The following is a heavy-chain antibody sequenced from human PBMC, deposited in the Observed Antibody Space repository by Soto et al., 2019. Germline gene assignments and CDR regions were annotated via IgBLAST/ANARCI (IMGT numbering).Heavy chain of an antibody. V-gene: IGHV5-10-1*01. CDR2: IDPSDSQT. D-gene: IGHD2-21*01. CDR1: GYSFAGYW. CDR3: ARQIYDSDTGPLFQHYCDCWVYGRTVIDS. J-gene: IGHJ5*01. Sequence: GVSLKISCKGSGYSFAGYWITWVRQDPWKGLEWMGRIDPSDSQTYYSPSFRGHVTISVTKSITTVFLQWSSLRASDTAMYYCARQIYDSDTGPLFQHYCDCWVYGRTVIDS.